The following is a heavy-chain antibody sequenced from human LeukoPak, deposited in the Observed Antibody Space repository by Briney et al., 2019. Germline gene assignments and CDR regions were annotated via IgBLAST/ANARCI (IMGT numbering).Heavy chain of an antibody. CDR3: AREILAPGKTHDY. CDR1: GYTFTYYH. Sequence: ASVKVSCKASGYTFTYYHMHWVRQAPGQGLEWMGIINPSGGSTSYAQKFQGRVTMTRDMSTSTVYMELSSLRSEDTAVYYCAREILAPGKTHDYWGQGTLVTVSS. V-gene: IGHV1-46*01. CDR2: INPSGGST. J-gene: IGHJ4*02.